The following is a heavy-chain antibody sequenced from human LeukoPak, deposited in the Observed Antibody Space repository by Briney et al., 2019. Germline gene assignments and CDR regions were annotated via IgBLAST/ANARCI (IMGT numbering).Heavy chain of an antibody. CDR1: GFTFSSYA. V-gene: IGHV3-30*04. CDR3: ARTKTGYSSGWSGDLDY. Sequence: GRSLRLSCAASGFTFSSYAIHWVRQAPGKGLEWVAVISYDGSNKYYADSVKGRFTISRDDSKNTLYLQTNSLRAEDTAVYYCARTKTGYSSGWSGDLDYWGQGTLVTVSS. D-gene: IGHD6-19*01. J-gene: IGHJ4*02. CDR2: ISYDGSNK.